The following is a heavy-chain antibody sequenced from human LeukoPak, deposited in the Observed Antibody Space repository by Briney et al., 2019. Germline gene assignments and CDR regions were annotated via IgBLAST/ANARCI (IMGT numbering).Heavy chain of an antibody. J-gene: IGHJ3*01. V-gene: IGHV3-30*02. CDR1: GFNFSSYG. CDR3: AKPASMGATSSAFEF. CDR2: IRFDGTNK. Sequence: PGGPLRLSCAASGFNFSSYGMHWVRQAPGKGLEWVTFIRFDGTNKYYADSVKGRFTISRDNSKNILYLQMNSLRGDDTAVYYCAKPASMGATSSAFEFWGQGTMVSVSS. D-gene: IGHD3-16*01.